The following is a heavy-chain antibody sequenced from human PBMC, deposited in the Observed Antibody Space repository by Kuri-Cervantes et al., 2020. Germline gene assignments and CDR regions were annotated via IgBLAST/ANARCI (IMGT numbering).Heavy chain of an antibody. CDR3: ARGQVIAVAVSYYYYYMDV. J-gene: IGHJ6*03. Sequence: GGPLRPSCAASGFTFRTYHMGWIRQAPGEGLQWVSYISSSGSTIYYADSVKGRFTISRDNAKNSLYLQMNSLRAEDTAVYYCARGQVIAVAVSYYYYYMDVWGKGTTVTVSS. CDR2: ISSSGSTI. V-gene: IGHV3-11*04. D-gene: IGHD6-19*01. CDR1: GFTFRTYH.